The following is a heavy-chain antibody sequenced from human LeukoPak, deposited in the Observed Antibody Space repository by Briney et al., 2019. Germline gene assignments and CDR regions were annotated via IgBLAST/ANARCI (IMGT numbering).Heavy chain of an antibody. D-gene: IGHD2-2*01. Sequence: GGSLRLSCAASGFTFSSYGMHWVRQAPGKGLEWVAFIRYDGSNKYYADSVKGRFTISRDNSKNTLYLQMNSLRAEDTALYYCAKQHAAPAATPAFDYWGQGTLVTVSS. CDR1: GFTFSSYG. V-gene: IGHV3-30*02. CDR2: IRYDGSNK. CDR3: AKQHAAPAATPAFDY. J-gene: IGHJ4*02.